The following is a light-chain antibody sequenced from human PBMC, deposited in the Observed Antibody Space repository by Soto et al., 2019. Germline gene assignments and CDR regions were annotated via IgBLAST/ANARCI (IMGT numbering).Light chain of an antibody. CDR2: DAS. V-gene: IGKV3-20*01. Sequence: EIVLTQSPGTLSLSPGERATLSCRASQSVNKAYLVWYQVKPGQAPRRLIYDASNRATGTPARFSGSGSGTDFTLTISSLEPEDFAVYYCQHYVSPPITFGQGTRLEIK. J-gene: IGKJ5*01. CDR1: QSVNKAY. CDR3: QHYVSPPIT.